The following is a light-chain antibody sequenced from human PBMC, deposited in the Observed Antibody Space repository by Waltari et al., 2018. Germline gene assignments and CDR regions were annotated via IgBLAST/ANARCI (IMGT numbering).Light chain of an antibody. CDR1: QGIRND. J-gene: IGKJ3*01. Sequence: DIQMTQSPSSLPASIGDRVTISCRASQGIRNDLGWFQQNPGKAPVRRIYGASALEDGVPSRFSGSGSGTDFTLTIVSLQPEDFATYYCQQYNSYSCGFGPGTTVDLK. CDR3: QQYNSYSCG. CDR2: GAS. V-gene: IGKV1-17*01.